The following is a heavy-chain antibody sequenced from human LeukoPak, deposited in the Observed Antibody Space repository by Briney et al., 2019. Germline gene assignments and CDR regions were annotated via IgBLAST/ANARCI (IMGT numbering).Heavy chain of an antibody. Sequence: SETLSLTCAVYGGSFSGYYWSWIRQPPGKGLEWIGEINHSGSTNYNPSLKSRVTISVDTSKNQFSLKLSSVTAADTAVYYCARGGRYCSSTSCYRLGGYFDYWGQGTLVTASS. CDR3: ARGGRYCSSTSCYRLGGYFDY. CDR1: GGSFSGYY. CDR2: INHSGST. V-gene: IGHV4-34*01. J-gene: IGHJ4*02. D-gene: IGHD2-2*01.